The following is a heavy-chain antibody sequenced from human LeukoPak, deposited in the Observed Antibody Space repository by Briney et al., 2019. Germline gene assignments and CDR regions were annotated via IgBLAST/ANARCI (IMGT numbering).Heavy chain of an antibody. V-gene: IGHV1-69*05. J-gene: IGHJ6*03. CDR1: GGTFRSHA. CDR3: ARGKYQLPYYYYYYMDV. Sequence: ASVKVSCKASGGTFRSHAISWVRQAPGQGLEWMGGIIPIFGTANYAQKFQGRVTITTDESTSTAYMELSSLRSEDTAVYYCARGKYQLPYYYYYYMDVWGKGTTVTVSS. CDR2: IIPIFGTA. D-gene: IGHD2-2*01.